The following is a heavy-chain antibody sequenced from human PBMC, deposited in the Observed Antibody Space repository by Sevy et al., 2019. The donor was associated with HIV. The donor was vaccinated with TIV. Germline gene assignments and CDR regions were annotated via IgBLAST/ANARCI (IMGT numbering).Heavy chain of an antibody. CDR3: ATDLHDYGDFYFDY. CDR2: IIGSGVRT. D-gene: IGHD4-17*01. CDR1: GFSFSSYA. V-gene: IGHV3-23*01. J-gene: IGHJ4*02. Sequence: GVSLRLSCTASGFSFSSYAMSWVRQAPGKGLEWVSTIIGSGVRTYSADSVKGRFTISRDNSKNTLYLQMTSLRAEDTAVYYCATDLHDYGDFYFDYWGRGTLVTVSS.